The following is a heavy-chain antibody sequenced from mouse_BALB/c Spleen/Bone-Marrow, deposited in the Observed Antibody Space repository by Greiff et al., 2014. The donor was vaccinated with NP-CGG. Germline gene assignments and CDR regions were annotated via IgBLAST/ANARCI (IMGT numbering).Heavy chain of an antibody. V-gene: IGHV14-3*02. J-gene: IGHJ2*01. CDR3: ARYYYGSSLFDY. CDR1: GFNIKDTY. CDR2: IDPANGNT. D-gene: IGHD1-1*01. Sequence: VQLQQSGAELVRPGASVKLSCTASGFNIKDTYMHWVKQRPEQGLEWIGRIDPANGNTKYDPKFQGKATITADTSSNTAYLQLSSLTSEDTAVYYCARYYYGSSLFDYWGQGITLTVSS.